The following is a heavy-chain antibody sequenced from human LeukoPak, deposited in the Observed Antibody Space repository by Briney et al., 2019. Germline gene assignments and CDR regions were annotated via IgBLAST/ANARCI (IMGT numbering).Heavy chain of an antibody. D-gene: IGHD2-2*01. Sequence: GGSLRLSCAASGFDFNAAWMSWVRQAPGKGLEWVSGISGTGGSTYYADSVKGRFTSSRDNSKNTLYLQMNSLRAEDTAVYYCAKDPKDCSSTSCYFDYWGQGALVTVSS. CDR1: GFDFNAAW. CDR3: AKDPKDCSSTSCYFDY. V-gene: IGHV3-23*01. CDR2: ISGTGGST. J-gene: IGHJ4*02.